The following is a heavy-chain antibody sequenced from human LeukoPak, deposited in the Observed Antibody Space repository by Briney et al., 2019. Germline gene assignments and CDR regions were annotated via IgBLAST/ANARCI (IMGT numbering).Heavy chain of an antibody. CDR2: IYYSGST. Sequence: PSQTLSLTCNVSGGSISSSSYYWVWIRQPPGNGLEWIGSIYYSGSTYYNPSLKSRVTISVDTSKNQFSLKLSSVTAADTAVYYCARDMAQRGAFDIWGQGTMVTVSS. D-gene: IGHD2-2*01. CDR1: GGSISSSSYY. J-gene: IGHJ3*02. V-gene: IGHV4-39*07. CDR3: ARDMAQRGAFDI.